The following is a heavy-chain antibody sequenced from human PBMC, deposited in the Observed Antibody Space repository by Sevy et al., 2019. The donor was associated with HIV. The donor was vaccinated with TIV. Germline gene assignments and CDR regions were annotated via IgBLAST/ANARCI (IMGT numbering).Heavy chain of an antibody. CDR2: ISYSGNT. CDR1: GGSISSNNYY. V-gene: IGHV4-39*01. Sequence: SETLSLTCTVSGGSISSNNYYWGWIRQPPGKGLEWIGSISYSGNTYYSPSLKSRVTISADTSKNQFSLNLSSVTAADTAVYYCASPLLYWLYWGQETLVTVSS. CDR3: ASPLLYWLY. J-gene: IGHJ4*02. D-gene: IGHD2-8*02.